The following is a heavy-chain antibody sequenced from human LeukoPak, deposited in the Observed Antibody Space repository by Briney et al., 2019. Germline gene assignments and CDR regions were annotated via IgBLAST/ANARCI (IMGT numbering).Heavy chain of an antibody. V-gene: IGHV3-48*02. CDR3: ARDRGYTQDY. CDR1: GFIFSSKS. CDR2: ISYGSGTI. J-gene: IGHJ4*02. D-gene: IGHD5-12*01. Sequence: GGSLRLSCAASGFIFSSKSMNWVRQAPGKGLEWVSYISYGSGTIYYADSVKGRFTISRDNAKNSLYLQMNSLRDEDTAVYFCARDRGYTQDYWGQGTLVTVSS.